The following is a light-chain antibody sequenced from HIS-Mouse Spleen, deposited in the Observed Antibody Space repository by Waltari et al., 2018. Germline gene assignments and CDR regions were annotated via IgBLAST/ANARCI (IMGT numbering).Light chain of an antibody. CDR3: QKYNSAPWT. J-gene: IGKJ1*01. Sequence: DIKMTQSPSSLSASVGDRVTITCRASQGISNYFSWYQQKPGKVPKLLIYAASTLQSGVPSRFSGSGSGTDFTLTISSLQPEDVATYYCQKYNSAPWTFGQGTKVEIK. CDR1: QGISNY. CDR2: AAS. V-gene: IGKV1-27*01.